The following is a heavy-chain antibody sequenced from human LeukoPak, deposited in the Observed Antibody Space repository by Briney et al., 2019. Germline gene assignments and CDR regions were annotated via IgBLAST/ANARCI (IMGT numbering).Heavy chain of an antibody. D-gene: IGHD2-2*02. Sequence: PGGSLRLSCAASGFTFSSYGMHWVRQAPGKGLEWVAVISYDGSNKYYADSVKGRFTISRDNSKNTLYLQMNSLRAEDTAVYYCARDIVVVPAAILSDAFDIWGQGTMVTVSS. J-gene: IGHJ3*02. V-gene: IGHV3-30*03. CDR2: ISYDGSNK. CDR3: ARDIVVVPAAILSDAFDI. CDR1: GFTFSSYG.